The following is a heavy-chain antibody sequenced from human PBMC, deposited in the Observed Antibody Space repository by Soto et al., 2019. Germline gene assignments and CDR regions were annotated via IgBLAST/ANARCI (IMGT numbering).Heavy chain of an antibody. J-gene: IGHJ4*02. D-gene: IGHD5-18*01. CDR2: FIAMLGTP. CDR1: GGTFGSHG. Sequence: QVQLVQSGAEVKKPGSSVKVSCKASGGTFGSHGVAWVRQAPGQGLEWIGGFIAMLGTPTYRKKVQGRATITADESLTSSYLELRSLRSEDTVVYFCARGAMAKFDYWGQGTVVSVSS. CDR3: ARGAMAKFDY. V-gene: IGHV1-69*01.